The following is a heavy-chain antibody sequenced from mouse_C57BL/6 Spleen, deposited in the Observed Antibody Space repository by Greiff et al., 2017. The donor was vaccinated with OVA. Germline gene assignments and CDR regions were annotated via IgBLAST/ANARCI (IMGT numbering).Heavy chain of an antibody. V-gene: IGHV1-4*01. Sequence: QVQLKESGAELVRPGASVKMSCKASGYTFTSYTMHWVQQRPGQGLEWIGYINPSSGYTKYNQKFKDKATLTADKSSSTAYMQLSSLTSEDSAVYYCARSYDGYYAFAYWGQGTLVTVSA. CDR1: GYTFTSYT. J-gene: IGHJ3*01. D-gene: IGHD2-3*01. CDR2: INPSSGYT. CDR3: ARSYDGYYAFAY.